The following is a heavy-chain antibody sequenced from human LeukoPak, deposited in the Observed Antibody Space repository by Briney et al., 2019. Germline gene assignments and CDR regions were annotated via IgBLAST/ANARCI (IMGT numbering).Heavy chain of an antibody. V-gene: IGHV3-48*04. Sequence: GGSLRLSCAASGFTFSDYGMYWVRQAPGKGLEWVSTIKGIGPTTYYADSLKGRFTISRDNAKNSLFLQMSSLRADDTAIYYCARAGELRYMDVWGKGTAVTVSS. D-gene: IGHD3-16*01. J-gene: IGHJ6*03. CDR3: ARAGELRYMDV. CDR2: IKGIGPTT. CDR1: GFTFSDYG.